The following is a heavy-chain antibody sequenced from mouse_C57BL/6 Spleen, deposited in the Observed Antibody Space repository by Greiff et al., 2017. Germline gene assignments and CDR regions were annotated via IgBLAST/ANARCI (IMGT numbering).Heavy chain of an antibody. Sequence: EVKVEESGGGLVKPGGSLKLSCAASGFTFSSYAMSWVRQTPEKRLEWVATISDGGSYTYYPDNVKGRFTISRDNAKNNLYLQMSHLKSEDTAMYYCARDRGHRGGFAYWGQGTLVTVSA. J-gene: IGHJ3*01. D-gene: IGHD2-14*01. V-gene: IGHV5-4*01. CDR1: GFTFSSYA. CDR2: ISDGGSYT. CDR3: ARDRGHRGGFAY.